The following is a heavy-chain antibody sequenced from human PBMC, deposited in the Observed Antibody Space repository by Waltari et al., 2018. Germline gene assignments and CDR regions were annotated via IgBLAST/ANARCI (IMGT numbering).Heavy chain of an antibody. CDR3: AREGGNYGY. CDR1: GFTFSSYW. J-gene: IGHJ4*02. Sequence: EVQLVEAGGVLGQPGESLLLSCAASGFTFSSYWMTWGRQAPGKGVEWVANRKHDGSEKYYVDPVKGRFTISRDNAKNSLFLQMISLRAEETAVYYCAREGGNYGYWGQGTLVTVSS. CDR2: RKHDGSEK. V-gene: IGHV3-7*04. D-gene: IGHD1-26*01.